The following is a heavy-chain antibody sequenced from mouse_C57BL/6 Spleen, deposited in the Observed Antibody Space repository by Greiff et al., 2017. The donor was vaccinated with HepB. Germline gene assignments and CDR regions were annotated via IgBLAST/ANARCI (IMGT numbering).Heavy chain of an antibody. Sequence: EVQLQQSGPELVKPGASVKMSCKASGYTFTDYNMHWVKQSHGKSLEWIGYINPNNGGTSYNQKFKGKATLTVNKSSSTAYMELRSLTSEDSAVYYCARGYYSNYGSWYYAMDYWGQGTSVTVSS. V-gene: IGHV1-22*01. D-gene: IGHD2-5*01. CDR3: ARGYYSNYGSWYYAMDY. CDR2: INPNNGGT. CDR1: GYTFTDYN. J-gene: IGHJ4*01.